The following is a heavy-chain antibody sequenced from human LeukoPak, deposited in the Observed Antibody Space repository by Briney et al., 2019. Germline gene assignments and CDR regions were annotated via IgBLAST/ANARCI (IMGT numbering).Heavy chain of an antibody. Sequence: SETLSLTCTVSGGSISSSSDYWGWIRQPPGKGLEWIGSIYYSGSTYYNPSLKSRVTISVDTSKNQFSLKLSSVTASDTAVYYCARHRMYYYDSSGRGVADAFDIWGQGTMVTVSS. CDR1: GGSISSSSDY. D-gene: IGHD3-22*01. J-gene: IGHJ3*02. CDR3: ARHRMYYYDSSGRGVADAFDI. V-gene: IGHV4-39*01. CDR2: IYYSGST.